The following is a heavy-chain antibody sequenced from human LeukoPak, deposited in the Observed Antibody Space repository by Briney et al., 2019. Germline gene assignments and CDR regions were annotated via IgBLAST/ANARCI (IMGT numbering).Heavy chain of an antibody. D-gene: IGHD3-16*01. V-gene: IGHV1-2*02. CDR1: GYTFTGYY. CDR2: INPNSGGT. Sequence: ASVKVSCKASGYTFTGYYMHRVRQAPGQGLEWMGWINPNSGGTNYAQKFQGRVTITRDTSISTAYMELSRLRSDDTAVYYCARNVGGYYYYYMDVWGKGTTVTVSS. CDR3: ARNVGGYYYYYMDV. J-gene: IGHJ6*03.